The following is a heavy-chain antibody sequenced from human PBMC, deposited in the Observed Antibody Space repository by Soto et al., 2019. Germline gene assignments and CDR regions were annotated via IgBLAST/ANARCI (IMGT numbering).Heavy chain of an antibody. CDR2: IYHSGST. D-gene: IGHD6-6*01. CDR1: GGFISSSNW. J-gene: IGHJ5*02. CDR3: ARCQLVVDWFDP. Sequence: QVQLQESGPGLVKPSGTLSLTCAVSGGFISSSNWWSWVRQPPGKGLEWIGEIYHSGSTNYNPPPKSRVPISVDKSKNQFSLELSSVTAGVTAVYYCARCQLVVDWFDPWGQGTMVTVSS. V-gene: IGHV4-4*02.